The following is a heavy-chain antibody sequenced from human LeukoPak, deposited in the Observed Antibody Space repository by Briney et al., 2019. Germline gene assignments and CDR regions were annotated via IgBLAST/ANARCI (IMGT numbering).Heavy chain of an antibody. CDR2: IRYDGSNK. Sequence: GGSLRPSCAASEFTFSSYGMHWVRQAPGKGLEWVAFIRYDGSNKYYADSVKGRFTISRDNSKNTLYLQMNSLRAEDTAVYYCAKDRVDTAMTRYSDYWGQGTLVTVSS. CDR3: AKDRVDTAMTRYSDY. CDR1: EFTFSSYG. V-gene: IGHV3-30*02. D-gene: IGHD5-18*01. J-gene: IGHJ4*02.